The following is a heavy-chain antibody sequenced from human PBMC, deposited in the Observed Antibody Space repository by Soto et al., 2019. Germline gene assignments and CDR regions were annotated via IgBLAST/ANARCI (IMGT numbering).Heavy chain of an antibody. CDR2: IYHSGST. CDR3: ARDRKGDGYNYFDY. Sequence: PSETLSLTCAVSGGSISSGGYSWSWIRQPPGKGLEWIGYIYHSGSTYYNPSLKSRVTISVDRSKNQFSLKLSSVTAADTAAYHCARDRKGDGYNYFDYWGQGTLVTVSS. J-gene: IGHJ4*02. D-gene: IGHD5-12*01. CDR1: GGSISSGGYS. V-gene: IGHV4-30-2*01.